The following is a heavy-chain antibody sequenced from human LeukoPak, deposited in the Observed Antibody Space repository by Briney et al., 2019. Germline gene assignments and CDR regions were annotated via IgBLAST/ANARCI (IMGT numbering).Heavy chain of an antibody. CDR3: GRAEYGGNYYYYGMDV. D-gene: IGHD4-23*01. CDR1: GDCDLTPRPS. CDR2: TYYSSKCYT. J-gene: IGHJ6*02. V-gene: IGHV6-1*01. Sequence: SPTLSLSCALPGDCDLTPRPSCDWLTQSPSTGLESLGRTYYSSKCYTDYATSVKSRITIRSDTSKNQFSLHLNSVTPEDTALYYGGRAEYGGNYYYYGMDVWGQGTTVTVSS.